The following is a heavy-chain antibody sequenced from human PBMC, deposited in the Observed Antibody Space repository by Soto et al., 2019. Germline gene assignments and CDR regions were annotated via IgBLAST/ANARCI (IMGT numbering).Heavy chain of an antibody. Sequence: SETLSLTCTVSGGSISSSSYYWGWIRQSPGKGLEWIGSIYYSGSTYYNPSLKSRVTISVDTSKNQFSLKLSSVTAADTAVYYCARGEIAAAGRSRSSYWFDPWGQGTLVTVSS. CDR3: ARGEIAAAGRSRSSYWFDP. CDR1: GGSISSSSYY. J-gene: IGHJ5*02. D-gene: IGHD6-13*01. CDR2: IYYSGST. V-gene: IGHV4-39*01.